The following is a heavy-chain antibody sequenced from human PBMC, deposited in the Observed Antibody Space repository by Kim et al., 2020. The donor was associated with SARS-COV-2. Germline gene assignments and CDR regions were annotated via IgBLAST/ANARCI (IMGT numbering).Heavy chain of an antibody. Sequence: GGSLRLSCAASGFTFSSYWMTWVRQAPGKGLEWVANIKQDGSDQYYVDSVKGRFTISRDDAKNSLYLQMNSLRAEDTAVYYCARLSAAGTLSYYHYGMDVWGHGTTVTVSS. CDR2: IKQDGSDQ. D-gene: IGHD6-13*01. CDR3: ARLSAAGTLSYYHYGMDV. CDR1: GFTFSSYW. J-gene: IGHJ6*02. V-gene: IGHV3-7*01.